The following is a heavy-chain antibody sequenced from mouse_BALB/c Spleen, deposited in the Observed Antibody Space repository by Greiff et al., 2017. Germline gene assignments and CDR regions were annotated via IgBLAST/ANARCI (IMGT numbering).Heavy chain of an antibody. J-gene: IGHJ4*01. CDR2: IWRGGST. V-gene: IGHV2-5-1*01. Sequence: VKLKQSGPSLVQPSQSLSITCTVSGFSLTSYGVHWVRQSPGKGLEWLGVIWRGGSTDYNAAFMSRLSITKDNSKSQVFFKMNSLQADDTAIYYCAKKEGPYYGLYYYAMDYWGQGTSVTVSS. CDR3: AKKEGPYYGLYYYAMDY. CDR1: GFSLTSYG. D-gene: IGHD2-10*01.